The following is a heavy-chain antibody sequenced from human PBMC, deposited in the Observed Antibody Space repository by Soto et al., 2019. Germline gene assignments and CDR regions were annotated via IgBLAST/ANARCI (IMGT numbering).Heavy chain of an antibody. V-gene: IGHV4-31*01. Sequence: SETLSLTCSVSGAALNSGNYYWSWIRQVPGKGLEWIGHIYVTGAVDYNPSPRDPITISQDTSERQFYLNLRLVTAADTAVYYCARLRIATNNYKWFDPWGQGTLVTVSS. D-gene: IGHD2-21*01. CDR1: GAALNSGNYY. J-gene: IGHJ5*02. CDR2: IYVTGAV. CDR3: ARLRIATNNYKWFDP.